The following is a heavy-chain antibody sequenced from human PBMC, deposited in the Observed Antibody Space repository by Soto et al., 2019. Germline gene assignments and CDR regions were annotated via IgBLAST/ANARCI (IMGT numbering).Heavy chain of an antibody. Sequence: EVQLVESGGGVVQPGGSLRLSCAASGFTFSNYWMYWVRQAPGKGLVWVSRINSDGSVSSYADSVKGRLTISRDNVKNTPYLQMDSLRAEDTAVYYCARGDCVGGTCSSLAGSFYYYMDVWGKGTTVTVFS. J-gene: IGHJ6*03. CDR1: GFTFSNYW. V-gene: IGHV3-74*01. CDR3: ARGDCVGGTCSSLAGSFYYYMDV. D-gene: IGHD2-15*01. CDR2: INSDGSVS.